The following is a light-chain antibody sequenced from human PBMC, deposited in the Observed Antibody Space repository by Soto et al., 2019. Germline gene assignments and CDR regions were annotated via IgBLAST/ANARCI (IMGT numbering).Light chain of an antibody. CDR2: GAS. V-gene: IGKV3-15*01. Sequence: ETVMTQSPVTLSVSPGERVTISCRASQYISSNLAWYQQKPGQAPRLLIYGASTRATGFPARFSGSGSGTEFTLTITGLQSEDFAGYYCQQYNNWPPYTFGQGTKLEIK. CDR1: QYISSN. CDR3: QQYNNWPPYT. J-gene: IGKJ2*01.